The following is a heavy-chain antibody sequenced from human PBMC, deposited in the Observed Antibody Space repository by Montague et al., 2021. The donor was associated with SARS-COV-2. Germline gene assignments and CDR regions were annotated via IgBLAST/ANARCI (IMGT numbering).Heavy chain of an antibody. V-gene: IGHV6-1*01. J-gene: IGHJ5*02. D-gene: IGHD2-8*01. CDR2: TYYRFKWYN. Sequence: CAISGDSVSSNRPARNWVRHSPSLDLDWLGRTYYRFKWYNDYAVSVKSRITINPDTSKNQFSLQLNSVTPEDTAVYYCARDDPYCTNGVCYTGNWFDPWGQGTLVTGSS. CDR1: GDSVSSNRPA. CDR3: ARDDPYCTNGVCYTGNWFDP.